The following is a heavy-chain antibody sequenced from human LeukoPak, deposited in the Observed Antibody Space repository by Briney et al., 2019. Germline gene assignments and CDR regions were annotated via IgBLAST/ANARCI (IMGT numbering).Heavy chain of an antibody. V-gene: IGHV3-30-3*01. J-gene: IGHJ6*02. CDR2: ISHDGSNK. CDR1: GFTFSSYA. D-gene: IGHD3-16*01. Sequence: PGGSPRLSCAASGFTFSSYAMHWVRQAPGKGLEWVAVISHDGSNKYYADSVKGRFTISRDNSKNTLYLQMNSLRAEDTAVYYCARVGGGPGYYYGMDVWGQGTTVTVSS. CDR3: ARVGGGPGYYYGMDV.